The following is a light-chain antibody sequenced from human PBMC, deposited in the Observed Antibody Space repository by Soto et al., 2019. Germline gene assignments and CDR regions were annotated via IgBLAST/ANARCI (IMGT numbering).Light chain of an antibody. CDR2: EVT. V-gene: IGLV2-14*03. CDR3: SSYRRPTTLV. Sequence: QSAVTRPPSVSGAAGQSITISCTGTSTDIGDYNWVSWYQQHPGRAPKLIIYEVTNRPSGVSDRFSGSKSGNTASLTISGLQTDDEADYFCSSYRRPTTLVSGPGTKVTAL. J-gene: IGLJ1*01. CDR1: STDIGDYNW.